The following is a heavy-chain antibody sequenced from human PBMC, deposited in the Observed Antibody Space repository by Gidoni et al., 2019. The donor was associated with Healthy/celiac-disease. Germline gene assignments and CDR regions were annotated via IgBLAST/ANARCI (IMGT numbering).Heavy chain of an antibody. CDR3: AKSFERLLEWLPPGFDY. CDR1: GFTFSSSG. J-gene: IGHJ4*02. Sequence: QVQPVESGGGVVQPGRSLRLSCAASGFTFSSSGMHGVRQAPGKGLECVAVISYDGSNIYYADAVKGRFTISRDNSKNTLYLKMNSLRAEDTAVYYCAKSFERLLEWLPPGFDYWGQGPLVTVSS. V-gene: IGHV3-30*18. D-gene: IGHD3-3*01. CDR2: ISYDGSNI.